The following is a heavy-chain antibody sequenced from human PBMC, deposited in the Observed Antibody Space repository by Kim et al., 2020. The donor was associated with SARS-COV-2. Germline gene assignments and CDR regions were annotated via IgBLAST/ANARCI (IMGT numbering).Heavy chain of an antibody. D-gene: IGHD4-17*01. CDR2: IYYSGST. CDR3: ARGTTVTTWPYYYYGM. V-gene: IGHV4-61*01. Sequence: SETLSLTCTVSGGSVSSGSYYWSWIRQPPGKGLEWIGYIYYSGSTNYNPSLKSRVTISVDTSKNQFSLKLSSVTAAETAVYYCARGTTVTTWPYYYYGM. CDR1: GGSVSSGSYY. J-gene: IGHJ6*01.